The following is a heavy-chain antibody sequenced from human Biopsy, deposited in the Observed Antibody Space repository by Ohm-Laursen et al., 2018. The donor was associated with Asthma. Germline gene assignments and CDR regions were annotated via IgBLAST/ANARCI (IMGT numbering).Heavy chain of an antibody. V-gene: IGHV3-30*18. Sequence: SLRLSCPASGFMFRRFGMHWVRPAPGKGLEWVAVISYDGNHKFYEDSVKGRFTISRDNSKNTLYLQMNSLRTEDTAVYYCAKRRGYSGHDNDYWGQGTLVIVSS. CDR3: AKRRGYSGHDNDY. J-gene: IGHJ4*02. CDR1: GFMFRRFG. D-gene: IGHD5-12*01. CDR2: ISYDGNHK.